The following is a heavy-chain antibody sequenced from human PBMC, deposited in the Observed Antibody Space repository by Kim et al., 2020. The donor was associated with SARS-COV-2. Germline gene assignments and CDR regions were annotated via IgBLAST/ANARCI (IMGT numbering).Heavy chain of an antibody. CDR3: ARDPASNWNYPTFNEYYFDY. J-gene: IGHJ4*02. D-gene: IGHD1-7*01. V-gene: IGHV1-69*04. CDR1: GGTFSSYA. Sequence: SVKVSCKASGGTFSSYAISWVRQAPGQGLEWMGRIIPILGIANYAQKFQGRVTITADKSTSTAYMELSSLRSEDTAVYYCARDPASNWNYPTFNEYYFDYWGQGTLVTVSS. CDR2: IIPILGIA.